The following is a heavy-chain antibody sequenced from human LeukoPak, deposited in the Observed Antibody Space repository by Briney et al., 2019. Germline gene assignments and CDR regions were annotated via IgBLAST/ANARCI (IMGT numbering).Heavy chain of an antibody. J-gene: IGHJ4*02. CDR3: ARDYYGCFDY. Sequence: GGSLRLSCAASGLTFSTSSMNWVRQAPGKGLEWVSYISGSSSTIYYADSVKGRFTISRDNAKNSLYLQMNSLRDEDTAVYYCARDYYGCFDYWGQGILVTVSS. D-gene: IGHD3-10*01. CDR1: GLTFSTSS. CDR2: ISGSSSTI. V-gene: IGHV3-48*02.